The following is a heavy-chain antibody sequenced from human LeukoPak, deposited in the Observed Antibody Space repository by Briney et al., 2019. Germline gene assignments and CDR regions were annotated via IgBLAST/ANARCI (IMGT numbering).Heavy chain of an antibody. CDR1: GYTFTSYD. J-gene: IGHJ3*02. CDR2: MNPNSGNT. D-gene: IGHD3-10*01. Sequence: ASVKVSCKASGYTFTSYDINWVRQATGQGLEWMGWMNPNSGNTGYAQKFQGRVTMTRNTSISTAYMELSSLRSEDTAVYYCATLVRGVIITSTYNDAFDIWGQGTMVTVSS. V-gene: IGHV1-8*01. CDR3: ATLVRGVIITSTYNDAFDI.